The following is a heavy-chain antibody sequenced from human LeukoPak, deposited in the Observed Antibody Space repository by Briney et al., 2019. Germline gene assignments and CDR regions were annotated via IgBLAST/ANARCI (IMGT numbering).Heavy chain of an antibody. J-gene: IGHJ6*03. Sequence: GGSLRLSCAASGFTFSSYEMNWVRQAPGKGLEWVSYISSSGSSIYYADSVKGRFTISRDNAKNSLYLQMSSLRAEDTAVYYCARCNYDYVWGSYHYYYYYYMDVWGKGTTVTISS. CDR2: ISSSGSSI. D-gene: IGHD3-16*02. CDR1: GFTFSSYE. CDR3: ARCNYDYVWGSYHYYYYYYMDV. V-gene: IGHV3-48*03.